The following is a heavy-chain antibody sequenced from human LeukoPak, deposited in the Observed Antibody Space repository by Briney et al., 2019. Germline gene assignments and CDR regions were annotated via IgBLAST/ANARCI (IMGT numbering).Heavy chain of an antibody. CDR2: IYYSGST. CDR1: GGSISSSSYY. CDR3: ATFPGYSYGHFDY. J-gene: IGHJ4*02. Sequence: SETLSLTCTVSGGSISSSSYYWGWIRQPPGKGLEWIGSIYYSGSTNYNPSLKSRVTISVDTSKNQFSLKLSSVTAADTAVYYCATFPGYSYGHFDYWGQGTLVTVSS. V-gene: IGHV4-39*07. D-gene: IGHD5-18*01.